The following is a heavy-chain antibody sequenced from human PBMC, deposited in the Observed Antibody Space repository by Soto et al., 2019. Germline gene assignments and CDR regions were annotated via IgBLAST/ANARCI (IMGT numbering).Heavy chain of an antibody. J-gene: IGHJ5*02. CDR3: AREGSSWFNWFDP. CDR1: GFTFSSYS. CDR2: ISSSSSTI. D-gene: IGHD6-13*01. Sequence: EVQLVESGGGLVQPGGSLRLSCAASGFTFSSYSMNWVRQAPGKGLEWVSYISSSSSTIYYADSVKGRFTISRDNAKNSLYLQMNSPRAEDTAVYYCAREGSSWFNWFDPWGQGTLVTVSS. V-gene: IGHV3-48*01.